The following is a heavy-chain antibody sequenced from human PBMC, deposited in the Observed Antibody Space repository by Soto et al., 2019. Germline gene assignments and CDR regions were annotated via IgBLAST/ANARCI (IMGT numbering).Heavy chain of an antibody. V-gene: IGHV4-59*01. CDR1: GGSISSYY. CDR3: ARAPGYCSGGSCYEENWFDP. Sequence: PSETLSLTCTVSGGSISSYYWSWIRQPPGKGLEWIGYIYYSGSTNYNPSLKSRVTISVDTSKNQFSLKLSSVTAADTAVYYCARAPGYCSGGSCYEENWFDPWGEGAPVTVTS. J-gene: IGHJ5*02. D-gene: IGHD2-15*01. CDR2: IYYSGST.